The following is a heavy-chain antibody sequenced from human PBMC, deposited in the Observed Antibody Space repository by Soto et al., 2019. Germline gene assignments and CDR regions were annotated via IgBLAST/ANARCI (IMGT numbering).Heavy chain of an antibody. CDR1: GGSFSGYY. V-gene: IGHV4-34*01. J-gene: IGHJ4*02. CDR3: AEALNDSSGYYREY. D-gene: IGHD3-22*01. CDR2: INHSGST. Sequence: SETLSLTCXVXGGSFSGYYWSWIRQPPGKGLEWIGEINHSGSTNYNPSLKSRVTISVDTSKNQFSLKLSSVTAADTAVYYCAEALNDSSGYYREYWGQGTLVTVSS.